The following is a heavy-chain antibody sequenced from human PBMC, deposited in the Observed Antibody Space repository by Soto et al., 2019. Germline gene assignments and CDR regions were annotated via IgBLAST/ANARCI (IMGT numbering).Heavy chain of an antibody. J-gene: IGHJ2*01. D-gene: IGHD3-10*01. V-gene: IGHV3-7*03. CDR1: GFTFSGYW. CDR2: IKQDGSEK. Sequence: GGSLRLSCAASGFTFSGYWMSWVRQAPGKGLEWVANIKQDGSEKYYVDSVKGRFTISRDNAKNSLYLQMNSLRAEDTAVYYCARNLVYYYGSALYFDLWGRGTLVTVSS. CDR3: ARNLVYYYGSALYFDL.